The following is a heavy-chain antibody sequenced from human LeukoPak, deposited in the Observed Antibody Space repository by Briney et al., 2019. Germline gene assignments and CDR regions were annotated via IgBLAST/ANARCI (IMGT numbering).Heavy chain of an antibody. CDR1: GYTFTSYG. CDR3: ARVVVRGKYWGWYFDH. D-gene: IGHD3-10*01. J-gene: IGHJ4*02. V-gene: IGHV1-18*01. CDR2: ISAYNGNT. Sequence: GASVKVSCKASGYTFTSYGISWVRQAPGQGLEWMGWISAYNGNTNYAQKLQGRVTMTTDTSTSTAYMELRSLRSDDTAVYYCARVVVRGKYWGWYFDHWGQGTLVTVSS.